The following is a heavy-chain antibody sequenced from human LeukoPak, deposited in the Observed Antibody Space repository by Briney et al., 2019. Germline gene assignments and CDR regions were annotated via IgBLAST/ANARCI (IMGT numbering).Heavy chain of an antibody. CDR3: ARTLGGDCYGY. CDR1: GYAFTDYY. V-gene: IGHV1-46*01. D-gene: IGHD2-21*01. J-gene: IGHJ4*02. CDR2: INPSGGST. Sequence: GASVKVSCKASGYAFTDYYMHWVRQAPGQGLEWMGWINPSGGSTSYAQKFQGRVTMTRDTSASTVYMELSSLRSEDTAVYYCARTLGGDCYGYWGQGTLVTVSS.